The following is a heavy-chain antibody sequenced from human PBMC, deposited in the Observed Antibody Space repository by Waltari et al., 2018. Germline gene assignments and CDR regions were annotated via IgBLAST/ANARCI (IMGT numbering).Heavy chain of an antibody. V-gene: IGHV3-23*01. CDR2: ISGSGGST. Sequence: EVQLLESGGGLVQPGGSLRLSCAASGFTFSSYAMSWVRQAPGKGLEWVSAISGSGGSTYYADSLKGRFTISRDNSKNTLYLQMNSLRAEDTAVYYCAKNPGPGDTMVRAYNLPMLNWFDPWGQGTLVTVSS. D-gene: IGHD3-10*01. CDR3: AKNPGPGDTMVRAYNLPMLNWFDP. J-gene: IGHJ5*02. CDR1: GFTFSSYA.